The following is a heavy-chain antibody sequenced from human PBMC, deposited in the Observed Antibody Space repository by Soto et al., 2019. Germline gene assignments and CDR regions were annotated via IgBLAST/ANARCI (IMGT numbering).Heavy chain of an antibody. CDR3: AKDRPIITMVRGVIITVFDY. CDR2: ISGSGGST. Sequence: GSLRLSCAASGFTFSSYAMSWVRQAPGKGLEWVSAISGSGGSTYYADSVKGRFTISRGNSKNTLYLQMNSLRAEDTAVYYCAKDRPIITMVRGVIITVFDYWGQGTLVTVSS. D-gene: IGHD3-10*01. V-gene: IGHV3-23*01. J-gene: IGHJ4*02. CDR1: GFTFSSYA.